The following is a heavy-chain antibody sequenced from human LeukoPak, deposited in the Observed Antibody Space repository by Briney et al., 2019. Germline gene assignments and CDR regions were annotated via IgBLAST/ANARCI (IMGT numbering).Heavy chain of an antibody. D-gene: IGHD3-22*01. CDR3: ARGSTYYDSSGQVPFDY. J-gene: IGHJ4*02. Sequence: GGSLRLSCAASGFAVSNKFMYWVRQAPGKGLEWVSYISSSSSTIYYADSVKGRFTISRDNAKNSLYLQMNSLRAEDTAVYYCARGSTYYDSSGQVPFDYWGQGTLVTVSS. CDR2: ISSSSSTI. V-gene: IGHV3-48*01. CDR1: GFAVSNKF.